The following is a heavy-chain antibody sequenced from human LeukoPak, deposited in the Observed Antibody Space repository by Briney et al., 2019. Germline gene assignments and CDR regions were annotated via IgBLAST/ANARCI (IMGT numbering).Heavy chain of an antibody. CDR3: AKHGEGFDY. V-gene: IGHV3-48*01. CDR1: GFTFSSYS. CDR2: ISSSSSTI. Sequence: GGSLRLSCAASGFTFSSYSMNWVRQAPGKGLEWVSYISSSSSTIYYADSVKGRFTISRDNSKNTLYLQMNSLRAEDTAVYYCAKHGEGFDYWGQGTLVTVSS. D-gene: IGHD3-10*01. J-gene: IGHJ4*02.